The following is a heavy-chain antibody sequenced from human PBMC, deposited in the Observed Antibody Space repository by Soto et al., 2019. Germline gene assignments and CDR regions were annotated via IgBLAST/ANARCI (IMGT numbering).Heavy chain of an antibody. V-gene: IGHV3-11*05. J-gene: IGHJ4*02. CDR2: ISRSSSYT. CDR3: VRGGSRSWKTFEL. CDR1: GFTFSDYY. D-gene: IGHD6-13*01. Sequence: QVQLVESGGGLVKPGGSLRLSCAASGFTFSDYYMNWIRQAPGKGLEWVSHISRSSSYTNYADSVKGRFTISRDDAKDSLFLQMNSLRAEDTAVYYCVRGGSRSWKTFELWGQGTLVTVSS.